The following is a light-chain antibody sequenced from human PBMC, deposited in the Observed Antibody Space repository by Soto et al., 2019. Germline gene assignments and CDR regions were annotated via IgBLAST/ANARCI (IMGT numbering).Light chain of an antibody. CDR3: QHYGSSRT. CDR2: GTS. J-gene: IGKJ1*01. Sequence: EIVMTQSPATLSVSPGERATLSCRASQSVSSNLAWYQQKSGQAPRLLLYGTSSRATGIPERFSGSGSGTDFTLTISRLEPEDFAVYYCQHYGSSRTFGQGTKVE. CDR1: QSVSSN. V-gene: IGKV3-20*01.